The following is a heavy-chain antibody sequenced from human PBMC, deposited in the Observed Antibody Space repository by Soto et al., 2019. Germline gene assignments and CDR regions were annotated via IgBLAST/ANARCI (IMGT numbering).Heavy chain of an antibody. CDR2: ISYDGSNK. J-gene: IGHJ6*02. CDR1: GFTFSSYG. V-gene: IGHV3-30*18. Sequence: QVQLVESGGGVAQPGRSLRLSCAASGFTFSSYGMHWVRQAPGKGLVWVAVISYDGSNKYYADSVKGRFTISRDNSKNTSYTAMDSLRSEDTKAYYCAKDLTWGAIINSYGMDVWGQGTTVTVSS. D-gene: IGHD3-16*01. CDR3: AKDLTWGAIINSYGMDV.